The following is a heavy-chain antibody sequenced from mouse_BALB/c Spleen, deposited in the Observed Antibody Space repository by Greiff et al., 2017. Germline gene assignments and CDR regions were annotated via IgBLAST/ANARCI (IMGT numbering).Heavy chain of an antibody. CDR1: GYSFTSYW. Sequence: VQLQQSGTVLARPGASVKMSCKASGYSFTSYWMHWVKQRPGQGLEWIGAIYPGNSDTSYNQKFKGKAKLTAVTSASTAYMELSSLTNEDSAVYYCTRITTVVGNAMDYWGQGTSVTVSS. CDR2: IYPGNSDT. D-gene: IGHD1-1*01. V-gene: IGHV1-5*01. J-gene: IGHJ4*01. CDR3: TRITTVVGNAMDY.